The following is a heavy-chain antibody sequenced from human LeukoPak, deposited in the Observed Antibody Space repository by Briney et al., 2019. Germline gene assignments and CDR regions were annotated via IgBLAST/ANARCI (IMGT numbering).Heavy chain of an antibody. D-gene: IGHD5-24*01. CDR3: ARGMATILDY. V-gene: IGHV3-53*01. CDR1: GFTVSSDY. Sequence: PGGSLRLSCAASGFTVSSDYMSWVRQAPGRGLEWVSVIYSGGSTYYADSVKGRFTISRDNSKNTLYLQMNSLRAEDTAVYYCARGMATILDYWGQGTLVTVSS. CDR2: IYSGGST. J-gene: IGHJ4*02.